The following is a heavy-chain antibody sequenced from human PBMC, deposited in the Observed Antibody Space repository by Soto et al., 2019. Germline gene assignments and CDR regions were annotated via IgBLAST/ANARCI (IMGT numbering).Heavy chain of an antibody. Sequence: GSLRLSCSASGFTFSIYAMHWVRQARGKELEYVSSISTDGGNTHYADSVKGRFTISRDNSKNSVYLQMSSLRAEDTAVYYCVKGEYYYDSSGYYPFDYWGQGTLVTVSS. J-gene: IGHJ4*02. V-gene: IGHV3-64D*06. CDR3: VKGEYYYDSSGYYPFDY. D-gene: IGHD3-22*01. CDR1: GFTFSIYA. CDR2: ISTDGGNT.